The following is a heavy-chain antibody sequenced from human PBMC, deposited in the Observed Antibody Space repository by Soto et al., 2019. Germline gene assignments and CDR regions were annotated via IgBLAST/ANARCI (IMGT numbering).Heavy chain of an antibody. CDR3: TTAHPRGPDY. V-gene: IGHV3-15*01. Sequence: PGGSLRLSCAASGFTFSNAWMNWVRQAPGKGLEWVGLIKSKTDGGTIDYPAPVKGRFIISRDDSRNTLYLQVNSLKTEDTAVYYCTTAHPRGPDYWGQGTLVTVSS. CDR1: GFTFSNAW. CDR2: IKSKTDGGTI. D-gene: IGHD5-12*01. J-gene: IGHJ4*02.